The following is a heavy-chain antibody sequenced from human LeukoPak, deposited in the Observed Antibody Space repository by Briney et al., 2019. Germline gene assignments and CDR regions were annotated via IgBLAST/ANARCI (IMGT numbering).Heavy chain of an antibody. D-gene: IGHD6-19*01. V-gene: IGHV3-21*04. CDR3: AKDRTLIAVAGTFDY. J-gene: IGHJ4*02. Sequence: GGSLRLSCAASGFTFSSYSMNWVRQAPGKGLEWVSSISSSSSYIYYADSVKGRFTISRDNSKNTLYLQMNSLRAEDTAVYYCAKDRTLIAVAGTFDYWGQGTLVTVSS. CDR1: GFTFSSYS. CDR2: ISSSSSYI.